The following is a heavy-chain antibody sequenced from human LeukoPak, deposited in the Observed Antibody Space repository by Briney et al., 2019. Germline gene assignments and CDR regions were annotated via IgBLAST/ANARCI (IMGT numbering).Heavy chain of an antibody. CDR1: GFTFSDYY. J-gene: IGHJ4*02. CDR3: ARGGMAMTTVTPFDY. CDR2: ISSSSHT. D-gene: IGHD4-17*01. V-gene: IGHV3-11*06. Sequence: GGTLRLSCAASGFTFSDYYMSWIRQAPGKGLEWVSYISSSSHTNYADSVKGRFTISRDNAKNSLYLQMNSLRAEDTAVYYCARGGMAMTTVTPFDYWGQGTLATVSS.